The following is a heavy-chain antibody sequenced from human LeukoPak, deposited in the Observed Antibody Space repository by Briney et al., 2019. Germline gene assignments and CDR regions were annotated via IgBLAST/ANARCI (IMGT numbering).Heavy chain of an antibody. V-gene: IGHV1-69*05. J-gene: IGHJ4*02. CDR1: GGTFSSYA. D-gene: IGHD2-15*01. Sequence: ASVKVSCKASGGTFSSYAVSWVRQAPGQGLEWMVRIIPIFGTANYAQKFQGRVTITTDESTSTAYMELSSLRSEDTAVYYCASSGLNVVVVAAIDTFDYWGQGTLVTVSS. CDR2: IIPIFGTA. CDR3: ASSGLNVVVVAAIDTFDY.